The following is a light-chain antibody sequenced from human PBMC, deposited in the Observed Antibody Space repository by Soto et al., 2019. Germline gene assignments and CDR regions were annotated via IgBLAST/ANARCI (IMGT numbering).Light chain of an antibody. CDR2: GAS. CDR3: QQYGSSAPT. Sequence: EIVLTQSPGTLSLSPGERATLSCRASQSVSSSYLAWYQQKPGQAPRLLIYGASSSATGIPDRFSGSGSGTDFTLTISRLEPEYFAVYYCQQYGSSAPTFGQGTKVEIK. V-gene: IGKV3-20*01. J-gene: IGKJ1*01. CDR1: QSVSSSY.